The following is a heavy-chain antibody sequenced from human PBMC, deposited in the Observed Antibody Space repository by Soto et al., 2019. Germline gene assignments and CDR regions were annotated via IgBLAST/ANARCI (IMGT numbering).Heavy chain of an antibody. Sequence: SETLSLTCTVSGGSISSYYWSWIRQPAGKGLEWIGRIYTSGSTNYNPSLKSRVTMSVDTSKNQFSLKLSSVTAADTAVYYCASTYSGSYRAEYFQHWGQGTLVTVSS. J-gene: IGHJ1*01. V-gene: IGHV4-4*07. CDR3: ASTYSGSYRAEYFQH. D-gene: IGHD1-26*01. CDR2: IYTSGST. CDR1: GGSISSYY.